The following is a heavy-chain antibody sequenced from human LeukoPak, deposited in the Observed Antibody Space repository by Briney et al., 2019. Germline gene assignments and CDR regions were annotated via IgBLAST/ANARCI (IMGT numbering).Heavy chain of an antibody. V-gene: IGHV4-59*01. Sequence: SETLSLTCTVSGGSISSYYWSWIRQPPGKGLEWIGYIYYSGSTNYKPSLKSRVTISVDTSKNQFSLKLSSVTAADTAVYYCARGFYDSSGYYYLGAFDIWGQGTMVTVSS. D-gene: IGHD3-22*01. CDR3: ARGFYDSSGYYYLGAFDI. CDR1: GGSISSYY. CDR2: IYYSGST. J-gene: IGHJ3*02.